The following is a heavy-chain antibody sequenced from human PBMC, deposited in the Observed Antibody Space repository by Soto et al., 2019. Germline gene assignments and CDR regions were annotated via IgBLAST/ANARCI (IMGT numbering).Heavy chain of an antibody. CDR2: IYNGGST. CDR3: ARAPVGLDTISYFDD. D-gene: IGHD3-16*01. J-gene: IGHJ4*01. Sequence: SETLSLTCTVSGGSISSGGYYWSWIRQHPGKGLEWIGYIYNGGSTYYRPSLESRMHMSLDATRNHYSLRLTSVTAADTAVYFCARAPVGLDTISYFDDWGQGKLVTVSS. V-gene: IGHV4-30-4*08. CDR1: GGSISSGGYY.